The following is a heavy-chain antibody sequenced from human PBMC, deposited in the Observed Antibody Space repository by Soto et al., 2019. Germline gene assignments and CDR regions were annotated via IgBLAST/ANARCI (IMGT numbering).Heavy chain of an antibody. CDR3: AKDREVVVIGVFDY. Sequence: QVQLVESGGGVVQPGRSLRLSCAASGFTFSSYGMHWVRQAPGKGLEWVAVISYDGSNKYYADSVKGRFTISRDNSKNTLHLQMNSLRAEDTAVYYCAKDREVVVIGVFDYWGQGTLVTVSS. J-gene: IGHJ4*02. CDR1: GFTFSSYG. CDR2: ISYDGSNK. V-gene: IGHV3-30*18. D-gene: IGHD3-22*01.